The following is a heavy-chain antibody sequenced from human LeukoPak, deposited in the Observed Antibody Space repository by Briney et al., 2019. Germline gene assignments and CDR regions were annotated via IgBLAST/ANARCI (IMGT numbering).Heavy chain of an antibody. CDR2: ISGSGNST. V-gene: IGHV3-23*01. CDR1: GFTFSDYA. CDR3: ARALKGLRRRIGGTTTFEYYYMDV. D-gene: IGHD1-26*01. Sequence: GGSLRLSCAASGFTFSDYAMSWVRQAPGKGLEWVSTISGSGNSTYYADSVKGRFTISRDNSKNTLYLQVNSLGAEDTAVYYCARALKGLRRRIGGTTTFEYYYMDVWGKGTTVTISS. J-gene: IGHJ6*03.